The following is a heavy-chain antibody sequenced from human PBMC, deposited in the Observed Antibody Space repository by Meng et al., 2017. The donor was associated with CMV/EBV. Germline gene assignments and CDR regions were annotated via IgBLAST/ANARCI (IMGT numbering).Heavy chain of an antibody. D-gene: IGHD5-18*01. V-gene: IGHV3-23*03. CDR2: IYSGGSST. CDR3: AKGGEGYSYGYDY. CDR1: GFTFSSYA. Sequence: GASLKISCAASGFTFSSYAMSWVRQAPGKGLEWVSVIYSGGSSTYYADSVKGRFTISRDNSKNTLYLQMNSLRAEDTAVYYCAKGGEGYSYGYDYWGQGTLVTVSS. J-gene: IGHJ4*02.